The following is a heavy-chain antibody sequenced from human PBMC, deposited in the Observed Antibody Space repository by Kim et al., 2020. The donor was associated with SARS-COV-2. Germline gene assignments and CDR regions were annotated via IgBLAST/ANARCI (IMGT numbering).Heavy chain of an antibody. Sequence: GSTYYNPSLKSRVTISVDTSKSQFSLQLSSVTAADTAVYFCARLGGRHYWGQGSLVTVSS. J-gene: IGHJ4*02. CDR2: GST. CDR3: ARLGGRHY. D-gene: IGHD6-25*01. V-gene: IGHV4-39*07.